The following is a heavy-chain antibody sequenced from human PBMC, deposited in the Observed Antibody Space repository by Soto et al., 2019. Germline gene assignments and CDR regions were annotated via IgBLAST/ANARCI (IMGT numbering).Heavy chain of an antibody. CDR1: GFTLSDCY. CDR3: AFSPRPGGTGFDY. CDR2: ISASSSYT. D-gene: IGHD1-26*01. V-gene: IGHV3-11*06. Sequence: GGSPRLSCAASGFTLSDCYMNWMRQAPGKGPEWVSYISASSSYTNYADSVQGRFTISRDNAKNSVYLQMNSLRAEDAAVYYCAFSPRPGGTGFDYWGQGTPVTVS. J-gene: IGHJ4*02.